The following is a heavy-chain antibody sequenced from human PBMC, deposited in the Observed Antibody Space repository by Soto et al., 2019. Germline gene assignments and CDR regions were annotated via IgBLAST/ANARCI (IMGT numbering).Heavy chain of an antibody. J-gene: IGHJ4*02. CDR2: IGAGGDT. Sequence: GGSLRLSCAASGFTFNNYAMAWVRQAPGKGLEYVSAIGAGGDTFYADSVKGRFTISRDNSKSTLYLQMDSLRAEDTAVYSCAMEGVTARFDYWGQGTLVTVSS. V-gene: IGHV3-23*01. CDR3: AMEGVTARFDY. CDR1: GFTFNNYA. D-gene: IGHD6-6*01.